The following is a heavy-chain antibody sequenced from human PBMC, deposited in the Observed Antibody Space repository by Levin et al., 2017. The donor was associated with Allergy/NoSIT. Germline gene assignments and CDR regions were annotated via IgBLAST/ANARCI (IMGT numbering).Heavy chain of an antibody. V-gene: IGHV3-74*01. CDR1: GFTFSHYW. D-gene: IGHD1-26*01. Sequence: PWGSLRLSCAASGFTFSHYWMHWVRQAPGKGLVWISHINNDGSTTNYADSVKGRFTISRDNAKNTLYLQMNSLRAEDTALYYCVSGGAWGQGTLVTVSS. CDR3: VSGGA. CDR2: INNDGSTT. J-gene: IGHJ5*02.